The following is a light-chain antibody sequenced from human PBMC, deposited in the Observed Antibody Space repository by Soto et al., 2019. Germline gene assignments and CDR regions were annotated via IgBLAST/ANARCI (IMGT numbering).Light chain of an antibody. J-gene: IGLJ1*01. CDR2: EVS. Sequence: QSALTQPASVSGSPGQSITISCTGTSSDVGNYNYVSWYQQHPGKAPKLMIFEVSDRPSGVSNRFSGSKSGNTASLTISGLQAEDEADSYCSSYISSFSHVFGTGTKLTVL. CDR1: SSDVGNYNY. CDR3: SSYISSFSHV. V-gene: IGLV2-14*01.